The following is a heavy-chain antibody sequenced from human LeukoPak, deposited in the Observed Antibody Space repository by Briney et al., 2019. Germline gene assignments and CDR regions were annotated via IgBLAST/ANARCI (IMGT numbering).Heavy chain of an antibody. CDR3: ARVGSSGWYRGAFDI. CDR1: GFTFSSYW. V-gene: IGHV3-7*01. CDR2: IKQDGSEK. D-gene: IGHD6-19*01. Sequence: GGSLRLSCAASGFTFSSYWMSWVRQAPGKGLEWVANIKQDGSEKYYVDSVKDRFTISRDNAKNSLYLQMNSLRAEDTAVYYCARVGSSGWYRGAFDIWGQGTMVTVSS. J-gene: IGHJ3*02.